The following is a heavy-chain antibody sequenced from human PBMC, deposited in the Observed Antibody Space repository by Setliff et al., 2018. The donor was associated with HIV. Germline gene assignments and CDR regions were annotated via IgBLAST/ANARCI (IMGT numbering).Heavy chain of an antibody. D-gene: IGHD3-16*01. V-gene: IGHV3-33*06. CDR3: VKGSLGGRLDS. CDR2: IWNDGSNK. J-gene: IGHJ4*02. Sequence: GSLRLSCTTSGTYGMHWVRQAPGKGLEWVAVIWNDGSNKFYGDSVQGRFTISRDNSRNMVFLQMNGLRVEDTAVYYCVKGSLGGRLDSWGQGTLVTVSS. CDR1: GTYG.